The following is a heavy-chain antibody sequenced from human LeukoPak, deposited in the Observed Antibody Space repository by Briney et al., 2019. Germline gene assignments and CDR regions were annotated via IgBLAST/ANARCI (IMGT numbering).Heavy chain of an antibody. CDR1: GFTLSSYW. CDR2: INGDGSDT. V-gene: IGHV3-74*01. D-gene: IGHD1-26*01. Sequence: QPGGSLRLSCAASGFTLSSYWMHWVRHAPGKGLVWVSRINGDGSDTNYADSVKRRFSISRDNAKNTLDQHMNSLRAEDTAVYYCARDRSYNMDVWGQGTTVTVSS. CDR3: ARDRSYNMDV. J-gene: IGHJ6*02.